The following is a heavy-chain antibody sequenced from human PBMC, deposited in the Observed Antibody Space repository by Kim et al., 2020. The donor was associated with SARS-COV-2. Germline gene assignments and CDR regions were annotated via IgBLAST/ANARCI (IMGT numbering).Heavy chain of an antibody. Sequence: FYADSVKVRFTVSRDNSKNKLYLQMNSLRAEDTAVYFCAKVRYNWNEFDYWGRGSLVTVSS. V-gene: IGHV3-23*01. J-gene: IGHJ4*02. CDR3: AKVRYNWNEFDY. D-gene: IGHD1-20*01.